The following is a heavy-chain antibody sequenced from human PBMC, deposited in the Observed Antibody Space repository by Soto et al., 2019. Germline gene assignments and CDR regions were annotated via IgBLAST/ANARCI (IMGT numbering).Heavy chain of an antibody. Sequence: PGGSLRLSCAASGFTFSNAWMSWVRQAPGKGLEWVGRIKSKTDGGTTDYAAPVKGRFTISRDDSKNTLYLQMNSLKTEDTAVYYCTTGDSGSYPSIDYWGQGTLVTVSS. CDR3: TTGDSGSYPSIDY. D-gene: IGHD1-26*01. CDR2: IKSKTDGGTT. J-gene: IGHJ4*02. CDR1: GFTFSNAW. V-gene: IGHV3-15*01.